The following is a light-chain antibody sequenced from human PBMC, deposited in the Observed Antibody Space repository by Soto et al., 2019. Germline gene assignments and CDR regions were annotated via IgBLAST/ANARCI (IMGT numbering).Light chain of an antibody. V-gene: IGKV3-20*01. CDR1: RSFASSY. J-gene: IGKJ2*01. CDR2: AAS. CDR3: QHYASSPPYT. Sequence: EIVLTQSPVTLSLSPGERATLSCRASRSFASSYLGWYQQKPGQAPRLLIYAASTRATGIPDRFSGSGSATDFTLTISRLEPEDSAVYYCQHYASSPPYTFGQGTNLEIK.